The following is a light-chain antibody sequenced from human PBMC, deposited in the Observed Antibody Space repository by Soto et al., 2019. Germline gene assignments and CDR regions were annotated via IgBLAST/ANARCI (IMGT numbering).Light chain of an antibody. Sequence: EIVLTQSPGTLSCFLGGRATLSCRASQSVSRSYLAWYQQKPGQAPRLLIYGASSRATGIPDRFSGSGSGTDFTLTISRLEPEDFAVYYCQQYGSSLLTFGGGTKVDIK. CDR2: GAS. J-gene: IGKJ4*01. V-gene: IGKV3-20*01. CDR3: QQYGSSLLT. CDR1: QSVSRSY.